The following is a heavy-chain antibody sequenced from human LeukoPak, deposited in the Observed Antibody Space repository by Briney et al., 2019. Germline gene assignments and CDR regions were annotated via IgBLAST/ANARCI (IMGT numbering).Heavy chain of an antibody. Sequence: GASVKVSCKASGGTFSSYAISWVLQAPGQGLELVGGIIPIFGTSNDAQKFQGTVTITADESTSTAYMALSSLRSEDTAVYYCARGAASYDSSGYSWSDPWGQGTLVTVSS. D-gene: IGHD3-22*01. J-gene: IGHJ5*02. CDR1: GGTFSSYA. CDR2: IIPIFGTS. CDR3: ARGAASYDSSGYSWSDP. V-gene: IGHV1-69*13.